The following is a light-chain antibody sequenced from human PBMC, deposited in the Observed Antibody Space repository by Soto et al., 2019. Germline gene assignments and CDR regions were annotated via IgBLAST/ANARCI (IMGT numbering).Light chain of an antibody. Sequence: EIVLTQSPATLSLSPGERATLSCRASQSVSSNELACHQQKPDQAPRLLIYGASSRATAIPDRVSGSGSGTDFTLTISRLEADDLAVYYCQQYGSSPLTFGGGTKVEFK. J-gene: IGKJ4*01. V-gene: IGKV3-20*01. CDR1: QSVSSNE. CDR3: QQYGSSPLT. CDR2: GAS.